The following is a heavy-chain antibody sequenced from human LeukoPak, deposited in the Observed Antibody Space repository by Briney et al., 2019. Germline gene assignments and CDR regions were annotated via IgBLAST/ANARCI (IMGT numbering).Heavy chain of an antibody. CDR3: ARRALRYCSSTSCPAQYYGVDV. V-gene: IGHV3-7*03. CDR2: IKEDGSEK. J-gene: IGHJ6*04. CDR1: GFIFSSYW. D-gene: IGHD2-2*01. Sequence: GSLRLYCAASGFIFSSYWMSWVRQAPGKGLEWVANIKEDGSEKYYVDSVKGRFTISRDNAKNSLYLQTNSLRAEDTAVYHCARRALRYCSSTSCPAQYYGVDVWGKGTTVTVSS.